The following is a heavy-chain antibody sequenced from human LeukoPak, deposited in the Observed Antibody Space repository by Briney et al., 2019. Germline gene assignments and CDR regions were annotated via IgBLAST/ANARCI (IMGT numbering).Heavy chain of an antibody. CDR2: INHSGST. D-gene: IGHD5-18*01. J-gene: IGHJ6*02. CDR1: GGSFSGYY. CDR3: ARFVGRGYSYGFYYYGMDV. V-gene: IGHV4-34*01. Sequence: SETLSLTCAVYGGSFSGYYWSWIRQPPGKGLEWIGEINHSGSTNYNPSLKSRVTISVDTSKDQFSLKLSSVTAADTAVYYCARFVGRGYSYGFYYYGMDVWGQGTTVTVSS.